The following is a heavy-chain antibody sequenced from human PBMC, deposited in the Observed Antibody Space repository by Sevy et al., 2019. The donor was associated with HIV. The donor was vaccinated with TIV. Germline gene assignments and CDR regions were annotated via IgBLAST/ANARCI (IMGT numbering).Heavy chain of an antibody. CDR1: GGSISRGSYY. V-gene: IGHV4-61*02. Sequence: SGTLSLSCTVSGGSISRGSYYWSWMRQPAGKGLGWIGRFYTSGSTYYDSSLKSRVTMSVDTSKNQFSLKLSTVTAADTAVYYCARDSIFGVDVWGQGTTVTVSS. CDR2: FYTSGST. CDR3: ARDSIFGVDV. J-gene: IGHJ6*02. D-gene: IGHD3-3*01.